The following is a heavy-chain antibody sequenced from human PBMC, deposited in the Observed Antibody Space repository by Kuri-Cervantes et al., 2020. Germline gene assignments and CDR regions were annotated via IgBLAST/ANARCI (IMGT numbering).Heavy chain of an antibody. CDR3: ARTRSNSAAISGRTPNYYYGMDV. D-gene: IGHD2-2*01. J-gene: IGHJ6*02. CDR1: GGSISSSSYY. V-gene: IGHV4-39*01. Sequence: SETLSLTCTVSGGSISSSSYYWGWIRQPPGKRLEWIGSIYYSGSTYYNPSLKSRVTISVDTSKNQFSLKLSSVTAADTAVYYCARTRSNSAAISGRTPNYYYGMDVWGQGTTVTVSS. CDR2: IYYSGST.